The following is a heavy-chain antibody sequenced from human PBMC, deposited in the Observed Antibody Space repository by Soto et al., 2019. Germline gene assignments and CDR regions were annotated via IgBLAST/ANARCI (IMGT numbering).Heavy chain of an antibody. Sequence: PSETLSLTCTVSGGSISSGGFYWSWIRQRPGKGLEWIGHIYYIGSTYYNPSLKSRVTISIDTSKNQFSLKLSSVTAADTAVYYCARRRVNWFDPWGQGTLVTVSS. CDR2: IYYIGST. V-gene: IGHV4-31*03. CDR1: GGSISSGGFY. J-gene: IGHJ5*02. CDR3: ARRRVNWFDP.